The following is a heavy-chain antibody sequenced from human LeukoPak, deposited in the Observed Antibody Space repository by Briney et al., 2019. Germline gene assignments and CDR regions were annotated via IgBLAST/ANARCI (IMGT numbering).Heavy chain of an antibody. CDR1: GFTFSNYA. CDR2: IRGSGGIT. J-gene: IGHJ4*02. CDR3: AKDLPAPNIVAVFDY. Sequence: PGGSLRLSCAASGFTFSNYAMSWVRQAPGEGLEWVSAIRGSGGITYYAASVKGRFTISRDNSKNTLYLQMNSLGAEDTAMYYCAKDLPAPNIVAVFDYWGQGTLVTVSS. V-gene: IGHV3-23*01. D-gene: IGHD5-12*01.